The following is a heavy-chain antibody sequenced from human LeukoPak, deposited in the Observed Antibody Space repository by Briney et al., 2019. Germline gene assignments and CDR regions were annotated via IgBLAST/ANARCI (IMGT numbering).Heavy chain of an antibody. CDR2: IQYSGST. D-gene: IGHD3-10*01. V-gene: IGHV4-59*01. CDR3: ARSRGGSGSYNYYGMDV. J-gene: IGHJ6*02. CDR1: GGSISSDY. Sequence: NPSETLSLTCTVSGGSISSDYWTWIRQPPGKGLEWIGHIQYSGSTNYNPSLRSRVTISVDTSMNQFSLRLSSVTAADTAVYYCARSRGGSGSYNYYGMDVWGQGTTVTVSS.